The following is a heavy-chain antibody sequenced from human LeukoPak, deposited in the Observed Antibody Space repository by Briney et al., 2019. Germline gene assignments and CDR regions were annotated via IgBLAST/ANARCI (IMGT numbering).Heavy chain of an antibody. CDR3: ARSGSLYYYGSGSYYRY. V-gene: IGHV3-21*01. D-gene: IGHD3-10*01. CDR1: GFTFSSYN. J-gene: IGHJ4*02. CDR2: ISTSSSYI. Sequence: GGTLRLSCAASGFTFSSYNMKWVRQAPGKGLEWVSSISTSSSYIYYADSVKGRFTISRDNAKNSLYLQMNSLRADDTAVYYCARSGSLYYYGSGSYYRYWGQGTRVTVSS.